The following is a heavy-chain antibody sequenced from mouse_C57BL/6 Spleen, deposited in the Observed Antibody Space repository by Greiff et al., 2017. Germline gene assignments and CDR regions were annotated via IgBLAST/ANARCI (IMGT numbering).Heavy chain of an antibody. J-gene: IGHJ4*01. CDR2: IDPEDGDT. D-gene: IGHD1-1*01. V-gene: IGHV14-1*01. Sequence: VQLQQSGAELVRPGASVKLSCTASGFNIKDYYMHWVKQRPEQGLEWIGRIDPEDGDTEYAPKFQGKATMTADTSSNTAYLQLSSRTSEDTAVYYCTTYYYGSSPYAMDYWGQGTSVTVSS. CDR3: TTYYYGSSPYAMDY. CDR1: GFNIKDYY.